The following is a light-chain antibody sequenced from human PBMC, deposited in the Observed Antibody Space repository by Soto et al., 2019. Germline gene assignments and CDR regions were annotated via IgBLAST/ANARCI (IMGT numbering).Light chain of an antibody. Sequence: EIQMTQSPSSVSASVGDRVTITCQASQSISTWLAWYQQKAGKAPNLLIYGASNLHSGVPSRFSGSGYGTDFTLTITSLQTDDFGTYHCQQYDVHPKTFGQGTKVDIK. J-gene: IGKJ1*01. V-gene: IGKV1-12*01. CDR1: QSISTW. CDR3: QQYDVHPKT. CDR2: GAS.